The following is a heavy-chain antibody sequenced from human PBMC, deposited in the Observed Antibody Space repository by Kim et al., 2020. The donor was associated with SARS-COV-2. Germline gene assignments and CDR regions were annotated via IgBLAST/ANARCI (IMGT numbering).Heavy chain of an antibody. V-gene: IGHV3-23*01. CDR2: GGCT. CDR3: AQEGAATT. D-gene: IGHD1-26*01. J-gene: IGHJ5*02. Sequence: GGCTYSADSVKGRFTISRDNSMNALYVQMSSLRAEDTALYYCAQEGAATTWGQGTLVTVSS.